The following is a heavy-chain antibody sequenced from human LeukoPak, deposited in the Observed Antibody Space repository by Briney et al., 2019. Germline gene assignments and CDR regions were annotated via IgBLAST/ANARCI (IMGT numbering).Heavy chain of an antibody. D-gene: IGHD2-8*01. J-gene: IGHJ5*02. CDR2: INPSGGST. CDR1: GYTFTSYY. CDR3: ARDSRLTFLGDIVLMVYAFSPYWFDP. V-gene: IGHV1-46*01. Sequence: ASVKVSCKASGYTFTSYYMHWVRQAPGQGLGWMGIINPSGGSTSYAQKFQGRVTMTRDTSTSTVYMELSSLRSEDTAVYYCARDSRLTFLGDIVLMVYAFSPYWFDPWGQGTLVTVSS.